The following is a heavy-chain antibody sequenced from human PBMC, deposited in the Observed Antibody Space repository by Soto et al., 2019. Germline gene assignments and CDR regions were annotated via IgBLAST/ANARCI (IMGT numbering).Heavy chain of an antibody. Sequence: EVQLLESGGGLVQPGGSLRLSCAASGFTFSSYAMSWVRQAPGKGLEWVSAISGSGGSTYYADSVKGRFTISRDNSKNTLYLQMNSLRAEDTAVYYCAKYTMALELGYGSGSYFVYWGQGTLVTVSS. CDR1: GFTFSSYA. D-gene: IGHD3-10*01. J-gene: IGHJ4*02. V-gene: IGHV3-23*01. CDR2: ISGSGGST. CDR3: AKYTMALELGYGSGSYFVY.